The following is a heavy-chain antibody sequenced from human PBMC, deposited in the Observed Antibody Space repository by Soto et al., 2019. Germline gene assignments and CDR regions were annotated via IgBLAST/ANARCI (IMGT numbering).Heavy chain of an antibody. CDR2: INANNDNT. Sequence: AASVKVSCKASGYPFTSYYMQWVRQAPGQGLEWMGMINANNDNTTYAQKLLGRVTMTTDTSTSTAYMELRSLRSDDTAVYYCAARDNVMIVVVITPDYWGQGTLVTVSS. D-gene: IGHD3-22*01. CDR3: AARDNVMIVVVITPDY. V-gene: IGHV1-18*04. J-gene: IGHJ4*02. CDR1: GYPFTSYY.